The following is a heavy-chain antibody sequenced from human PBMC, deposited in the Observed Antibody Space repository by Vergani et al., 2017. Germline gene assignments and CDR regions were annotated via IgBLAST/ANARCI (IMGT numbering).Heavy chain of an antibody. Sequence: QVQLQESGPGLVKSSETLSLTCSVSFVSIRNLYCNWIRQPPGKGLEWIGSIHHSENTNYNPSLKTRVTISVDTSKNQFSLTLTAVTAADTAVYYCASDTHSGQRADRWGQGILVTVTS. CDR1: FVSIRNLY. CDR3: ASDTHSGQRADR. D-gene: IGHD6-19*01. V-gene: IGHV4-59*11. J-gene: IGHJ5*02. CDR2: IHHSENT.